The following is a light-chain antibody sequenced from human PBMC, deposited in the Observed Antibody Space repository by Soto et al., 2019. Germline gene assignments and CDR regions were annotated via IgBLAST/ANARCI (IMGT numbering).Light chain of an antibody. V-gene: IGKV3-15*01. J-gene: IGKJ2*01. CDR1: QSVSSN. CDR3: QQYNNWPPMYT. Sequence: EIVMTQSPATLSVSPGERATLSCRASQSVSSNLAWYQQKPGQAPRLLIYDASTRATGIPARFSGSGSGTEFTLTISSLQSEDFAVYYCQQYNNWPPMYTFGQGTRLEIE. CDR2: DAS.